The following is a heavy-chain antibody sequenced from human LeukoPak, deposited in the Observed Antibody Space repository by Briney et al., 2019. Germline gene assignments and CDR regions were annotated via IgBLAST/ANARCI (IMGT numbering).Heavy chain of an antibody. CDR3: ASTILTGHFDY. CDR2: IYYSGST. J-gene: IGHJ4*02. D-gene: IGHD3-9*01. CDR1: GRSISSYY. Sequence: PSETLSLTCTVSGRSISSYYWSWIRQPPGKGLEWIGYIYYSGSTNYNPSLKSRVTISVDTSKNQFSLKLSSVTAADTAVYYCASTILTGHFDYWGQGTLVTVSS. V-gene: IGHV4-59*01.